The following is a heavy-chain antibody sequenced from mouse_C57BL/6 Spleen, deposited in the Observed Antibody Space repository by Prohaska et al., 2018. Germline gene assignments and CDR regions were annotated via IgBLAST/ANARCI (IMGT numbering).Heavy chain of an antibody. Sequence: VQLKQSGAELVRPGASVKLSCKASGYTFTDYYIHWVKQRPGQGLEWIARIYPGSGNTYYNEKFKGKATLTAEKSSSTAYMQLSSLTSEDSAVYFCARGYYGSSYWYFDVWGTGTTVTVSS. CDR2: IYPGSGNT. CDR3: ARGYYGSSYWYFDV. V-gene: IGHV1-76*01. D-gene: IGHD1-1*01. CDR1: GYTFTDYY. J-gene: IGHJ1*03.